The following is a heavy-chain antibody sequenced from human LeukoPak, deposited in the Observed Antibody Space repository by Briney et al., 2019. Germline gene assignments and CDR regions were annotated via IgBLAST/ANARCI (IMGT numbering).Heavy chain of an antibody. Sequence: GGSLRLSCAASGFTFSDYYMSWIRQAPGMGLEWVSYISSSAGTIYYADSVKGRFTISRDNSKNTLYLQMNSLRAEDTAVYYCASLYRGGLSSSTDAFDIWGQGTMVTVSS. J-gene: IGHJ3*02. CDR1: GFTFSDYY. CDR3: ASLYRGGLSSSTDAFDI. D-gene: IGHD6-13*01. V-gene: IGHV3-11*04. CDR2: ISSSAGTI.